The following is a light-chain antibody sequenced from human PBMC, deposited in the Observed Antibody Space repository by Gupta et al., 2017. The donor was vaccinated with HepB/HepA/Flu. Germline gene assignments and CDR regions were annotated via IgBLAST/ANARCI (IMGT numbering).Light chain of an antibody. V-gene: IGKV1-12*01. CDR3: QQANSFPLT. Sequence: DIQMTQSPSSVYASVGDRVPITCRASQGISSWIAWYQQKPGKAPKLLIYAASSLQSGVPSRFSGSGSGTEFTLTISSLQPEYFATYYCQQANSFPLTFGGGTKVEIK. CDR2: AAS. J-gene: IGKJ4*01. CDR1: QGISSW.